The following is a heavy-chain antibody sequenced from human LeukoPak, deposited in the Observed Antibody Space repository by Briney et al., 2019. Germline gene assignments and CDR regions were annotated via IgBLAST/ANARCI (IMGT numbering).Heavy chain of an antibody. V-gene: IGHV4-4*07. D-gene: IGHD3-3*01. CDR3: AREAFWSGLNWFDP. J-gene: IGHJ5*02. CDR2: IYTSGST. CDR1: GGSISSYY. Sequence: SETLSLTCTVSGGSISSYYWSWIRQPAGKGLEWIGRIYTSGSTNYNPSLKSRVTMSVDTSKNQFSLKLSSVTAADTAVYYCAREAFWSGLNWFDPWGQGTLVTVSS.